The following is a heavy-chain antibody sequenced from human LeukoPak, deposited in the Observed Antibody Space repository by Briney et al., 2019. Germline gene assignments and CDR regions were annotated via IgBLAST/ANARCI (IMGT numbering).Heavy chain of an antibody. CDR2: IYNGDYT. J-gene: IGHJ4*02. CDR1: GFTVSTNY. D-gene: IGHD4-11*01. CDR3: ARVGSYSNYGFGDY. Sequence: GGSLRLSCAASGFTVSTNYMSWVRQAPGKGLDWVSVIYNGDYTYYADSVKGRFTISKHNSKNTVFLQMNSLRGEDTAVYYCARVGSYSNYGFGDYWGQGTLVTVSS. V-gene: IGHV3-53*04.